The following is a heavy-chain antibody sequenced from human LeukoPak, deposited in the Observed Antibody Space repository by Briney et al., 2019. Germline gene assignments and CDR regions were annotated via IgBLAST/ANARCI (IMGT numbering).Heavy chain of an antibody. D-gene: IGHD3-10*01. V-gene: IGHV1-2*02. CDR3: ARVGTPMVRGVELDY. Sequence: ASVKVSCKASGYTXTGHYMHWVRQAPGQGLEWMGWINPNSGGTNYAQKFQGRVTMTRDTSISTAYMELSRLRSDDTAVYYCARVGTPMVRGVELDYWGQGTLVTVSS. CDR2: INPNSGGT. CDR1: GYTXTGHY. J-gene: IGHJ4*02.